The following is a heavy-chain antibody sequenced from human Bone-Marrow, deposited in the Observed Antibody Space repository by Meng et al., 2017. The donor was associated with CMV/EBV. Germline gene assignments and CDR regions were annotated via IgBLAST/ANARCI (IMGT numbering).Heavy chain of an antibody. Sequence: GSLRLSCTVSGGSISSSSYYWGWISQPPGKGLEWIGSIYYSGSTYYNPSLKSRVTISIDTSKNQFSLKLTSVTAADTAVYYCARGYDFWSGYSATALGYWGQGALVTVSS. J-gene: IGHJ4*02. CDR3: ARGYDFWSGYSATALGY. V-gene: IGHV4-39*07. D-gene: IGHD3-3*01. CDR2: IYYSGST. CDR1: GGSISSSSYY.